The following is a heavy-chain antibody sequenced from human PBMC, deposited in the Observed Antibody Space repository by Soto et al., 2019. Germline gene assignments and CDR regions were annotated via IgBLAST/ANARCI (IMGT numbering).Heavy chain of an antibody. V-gene: IGHV3-49*03. D-gene: IGHD6-19*01. CDR1: GFTFGDYA. CDR2: IRSKAYGGTT. Sequence: PGGSLRLSCTASGFTFGDYATSWFRQAPGKGLEWVGFIRSKAYGGTTEYAASVKGRFTISRDDSKSIAYLQMKSLKTEDTAVXYCTRARGWYYYMDVWGKGTTVTVSS. J-gene: IGHJ6*03. CDR3: TRARGWYYYMDV.